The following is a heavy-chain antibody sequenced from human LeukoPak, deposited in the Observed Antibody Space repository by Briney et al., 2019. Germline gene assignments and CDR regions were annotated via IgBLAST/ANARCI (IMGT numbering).Heavy chain of an antibody. D-gene: IGHD3-3*01. CDR1: GGSFSGYY. V-gene: IGHV4-34*01. J-gene: IGHJ5*02. CDR3: ARNYDFWSGYYTGGWFDP. CDR2: INHSGST. Sequence: SETLSLTCAVYGGSFSGYYWSWIRQPPGKGLEWFGEINHSGSTNYNPSLKSRVTISVDTSKNQFSLKLSSVTAADTAVYYCARNYDFWSGYYTGGWFDPWGQGTLVTVSS.